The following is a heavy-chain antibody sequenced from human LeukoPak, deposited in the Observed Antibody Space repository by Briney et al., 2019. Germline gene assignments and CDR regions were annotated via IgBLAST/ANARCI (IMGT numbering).Heavy chain of an antibody. CDR2: IRSKAYGGTA. Sequence: GSLRLSCTASGFTFGDSAMSWGRQAPRKGLEWGGFIRSKAYGGTAEYAASVKGRFTISRDDSKSNASLQMNSLKTEDTAVYYCARHFGQLLHFDYWGQGTLVTVSS. V-gene: IGHV3-49*04. CDR1: GFTFGDSA. J-gene: IGHJ4*02. D-gene: IGHD2-2*01. CDR3: ARHFGQLLHFDY.